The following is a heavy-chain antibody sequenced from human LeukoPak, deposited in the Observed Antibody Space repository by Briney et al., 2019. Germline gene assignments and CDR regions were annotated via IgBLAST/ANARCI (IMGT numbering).Heavy chain of an antibody. Sequence: SVKVSCKASGGTFSSYAISWVRQAPGQGLEWMGGIIPIFGTANYAQKFQGRVTITADESTSTAYMELSSLRSEDTAVYYCARGVQEPRYSGSYYGDAFDIWGQGTMVTVSS. CDR1: GGTFSSYA. CDR3: ARGVQEPRYSGSYYGDAFDI. CDR2: IIPIFGTA. D-gene: IGHD1-26*01. J-gene: IGHJ3*02. V-gene: IGHV1-69*13.